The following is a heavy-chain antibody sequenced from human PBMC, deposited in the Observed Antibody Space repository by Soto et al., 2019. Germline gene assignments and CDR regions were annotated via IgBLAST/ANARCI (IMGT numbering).Heavy chain of an antibody. V-gene: IGHV1-69*13. CDR2: IIPIFGTA. Sequence: SVKVSCKASGGTFSSYAISWVRQAPGQGLEWMGGIIPIFGTANYAQKFQGRVTITADESTSTAYMELSSLRSEDTAVYYCARAGYYYDSSGYYQYYFDYWGQGPLVTVSS. D-gene: IGHD3-22*01. CDR1: GGTFSSYA. CDR3: ARAGYYYDSSGYYQYYFDY. J-gene: IGHJ4*02.